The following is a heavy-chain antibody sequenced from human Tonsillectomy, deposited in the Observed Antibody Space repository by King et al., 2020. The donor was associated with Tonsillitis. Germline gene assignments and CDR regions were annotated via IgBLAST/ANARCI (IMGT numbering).Heavy chain of an antibody. V-gene: IGHV3-23*04. CDR1: GFTFSSYA. CDR3: AKAPYYYGSASYNWFDP. D-gene: IGHD3-10*01. Sequence: VQLVESGGGLVQPGGSLRLSCAASGFTFSSYAMSWVRQAPGKGLEWVSAISGSGGSTYYADAVKGRFTISRDNSKNTLYLQMNRLRAEDTAVYYCAKAPYYYGSASYNWFDPWGQGTLVTVSS. CDR2: ISGSGGST. J-gene: IGHJ5*02.